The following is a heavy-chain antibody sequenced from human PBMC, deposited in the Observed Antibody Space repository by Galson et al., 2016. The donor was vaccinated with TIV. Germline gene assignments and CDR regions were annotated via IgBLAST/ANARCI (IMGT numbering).Heavy chain of an antibody. CDR3: AKDMNRGCTTSNCYSYDYYYYALDV. CDR1: GFSFDDYA. J-gene: IGHJ6*02. CDR2: INWNSGYF. V-gene: IGHV3-9*01. D-gene: IGHD2-2*02. Sequence: SLRLSCAASGFSFDDYAMHWVRQVPGKGLEWVSGINWNSGYFGYADSVKGRFTLLRDSAQNSLYLHMSSLRAEDTAFYYCAKDMNRGCTTSNCYSYDYYYYALDVWGQGTTVTVSS.